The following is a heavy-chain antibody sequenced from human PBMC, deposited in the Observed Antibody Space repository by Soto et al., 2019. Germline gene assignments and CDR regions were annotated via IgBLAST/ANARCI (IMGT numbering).Heavy chain of an antibody. J-gene: IGHJ4*02. V-gene: IGHV3-30*18. Sequence: VQLVESGGGVVQPGRSLRLSCAASGFTFSDCAMHWVRQAPGKGLEWVAVVSHDGRNTDYADSVKGRFTISRDSSKNTVSLEMTSLRAEDTAVYYCAKGGRQWLVTSDFNYWGQGALVTVSS. D-gene: IGHD6-19*01. CDR2: VSHDGRNT. CDR3: AKGGRQWLVTSDFNY. CDR1: GFTFSDCA.